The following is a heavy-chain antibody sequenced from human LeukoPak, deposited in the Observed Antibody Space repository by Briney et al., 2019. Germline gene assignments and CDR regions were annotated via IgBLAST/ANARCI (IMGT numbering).Heavy chain of an antibody. Sequence: SVKVSCKASGGTFSSYTISWVRQAPGQGLEWMGRIIPILGISNYAQKFQGRVTITTDESTSTAYMELSSLRSEDTAVYYCARDLPTHDYGDYLFDYWGQGTLVTVSS. CDR1: GGTFSSYT. CDR3: ARDLPTHDYGDYLFDY. CDR2: IIPILGIS. D-gene: IGHD4-17*01. J-gene: IGHJ4*02. V-gene: IGHV1-69*16.